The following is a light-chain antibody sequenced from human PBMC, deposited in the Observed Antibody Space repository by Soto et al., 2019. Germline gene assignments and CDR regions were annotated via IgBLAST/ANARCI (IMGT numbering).Light chain of an antibody. CDR1: QSISTW. V-gene: IGKV1-5*03. CDR3: QQYNSYAFS. J-gene: IGKJ3*01. Sequence: DIPMTQSPSALSASVGDRVNITCRASQSISTWLAWYQQKPGEAPKLLMYKASSLDSGVPSRFSGSGSGTEFTLTISGLQPEDFATDYCQQYNSYAFSFGPGTKVDIK. CDR2: KAS.